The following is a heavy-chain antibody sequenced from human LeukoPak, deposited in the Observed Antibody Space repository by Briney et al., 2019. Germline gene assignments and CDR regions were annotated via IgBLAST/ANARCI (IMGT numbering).Heavy chain of an antibody. J-gene: IGHJ4*02. D-gene: IGHD5-18*01. CDR1: GFTFSSYA. CDR3: ARGNSYTSPYYFDY. CDR2: ISYDGSNK. Sequence: GRSLRLSCAASGFTFSSYAMLWVRQAPGKGLEWVAVISYDGSNKYYADSVKGRFTISRDNSKNTLYLQMNSLRDEDTAVYFCARGNSYTSPYYFDYWGQGTLVTVSS. V-gene: IGHV3-30*07.